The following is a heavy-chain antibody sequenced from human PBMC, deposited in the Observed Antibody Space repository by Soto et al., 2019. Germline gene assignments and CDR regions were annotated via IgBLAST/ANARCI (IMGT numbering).Heavy chain of an antibody. CDR3: ARDGGEYCSGGSCYEGRWFDP. J-gene: IGHJ5*02. V-gene: IGHV4-4*02. Sequence: PSETLSLTCTVSGGSISSSNWWSWVRQPPGKGLEWIGEIYHSGSTNYNPSLKSRVTISVDKSKNQFSLKLSSVTAADTAVYYCARDGGEYCSGGSCYEGRWFDPWGQGTLVTVSS. D-gene: IGHD2-15*01. CDR2: IYHSGST. CDR1: GGSISSSNW.